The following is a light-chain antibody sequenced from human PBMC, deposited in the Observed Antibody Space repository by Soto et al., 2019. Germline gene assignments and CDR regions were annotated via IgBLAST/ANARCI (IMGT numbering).Light chain of an antibody. CDR3: QQNYSATWT. CDR2: TAS. CDR1: QGISSY. V-gene: IGKV1-39*01. Sequence: DIQITLYPYSLSASVRDRPTITCRASQGISSYLNWYQQKPGKAPKLLIYTASTLQSGVPSRFSGSGSETDFTLTTSSLQPEDFATYSCQQNYSATWTFGQGTKVDNK. J-gene: IGKJ1*01.